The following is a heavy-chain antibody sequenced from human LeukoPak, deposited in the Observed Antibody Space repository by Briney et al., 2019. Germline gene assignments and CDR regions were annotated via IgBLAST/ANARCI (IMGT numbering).Heavy chain of an antibody. CDR3: AREWSIRGVNSYGMDV. V-gene: IGHV4-59*01. J-gene: IGHJ6*04. CDR1: GGSISSYY. CDR2: IYYSGST. D-gene: IGHD3-10*01. Sequence: SETLSLTCTVSGGSISSYYWSWIRQPPEKGLEWIGYIYYSGSTNYNPSLKSRVTISVDTSKNQFSLKLSSVTAADTAVYYCAREWSIRGVNSYGMDVWGKGTTVTVSS.